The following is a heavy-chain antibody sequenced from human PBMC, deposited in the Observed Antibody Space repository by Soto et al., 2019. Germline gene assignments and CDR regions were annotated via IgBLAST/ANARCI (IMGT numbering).Heavy chain of an antibody. CDR3: AREVDVLTGRYFYY. Sequence: SETLSLTCTVSGDSISSGSYFWSWIRQYPGKGLEWIGYIYYSGSTYYNPSLVSRVAISVDTSKNHFSLKLRSLTAADTAVYYCAREVDVLTGRYFYYWGQGTLVTVSS. CDR2: IYYSGST. V-gene: IGHV4-31*03. D-gene: IGHD3-9*01. J-gene: IGHJ4*02. CDR1: GDSISSGSYF.